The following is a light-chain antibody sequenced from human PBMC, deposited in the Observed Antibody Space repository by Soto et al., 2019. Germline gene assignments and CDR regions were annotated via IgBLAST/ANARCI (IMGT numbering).Light chain of an antibody. CDR3: HQYYTWPRT. J-gene: IGKJ1*01. CDR2: GAS. CDR1: QTVTTD. Sequence: EIVMTQSPVTLSVSPGERATLSCRASQTVTTDLAWYQQKPGQAPRLVIHGASTRATDFPARFSGSVSGTEFTLTISSLQSEDIAVYYCHQYYTWPRTFGQGTKVEIK. V-gene: IGKV3-15*01.